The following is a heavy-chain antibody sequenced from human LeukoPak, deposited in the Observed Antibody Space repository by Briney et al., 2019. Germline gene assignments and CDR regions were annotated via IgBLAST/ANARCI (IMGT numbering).Heavy chain of an antibody. J-gene: IGHJ4*02. CDR2: IYHSGST. V-gene: IGHV4-38-2*02. CDR1: GYSISSGYY. CDR3: ARATMVRGYYFDY. Sequence: SEPLSLPCTVSGYSISSGYYWGWIRQPPGKGLEWIGSIYHSGSTYYNPSLKSRVTISVDTSKNQFSLKLSSVTAADTAVYYCARATMVRGYYFDYWGQGTLVTVSS. D-gene: IGHD3-10*01.